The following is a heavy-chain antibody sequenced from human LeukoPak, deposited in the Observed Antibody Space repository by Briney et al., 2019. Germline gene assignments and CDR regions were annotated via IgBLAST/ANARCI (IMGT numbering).Heavy chain of an antibody. CDR1: GFTFSSYS. CDR3: ARGRVNYYDSSGYYYFDY. CDR2: ISSSSSYI. J-gene: IGHJ4*02. Sequence: GGSLRLSCAASGFTFSSYSMNWVRQAPGKGLEWVSSISSSSSYIYYADSVKGRFTISRDNAKNSLFLQMNSLRAEDTAVYYCARGRVNYYDSSGYYYFDYWGQGTLVTVSS. D-gene: IGHD3-22*01. V-gene: IGHV3-21*01.